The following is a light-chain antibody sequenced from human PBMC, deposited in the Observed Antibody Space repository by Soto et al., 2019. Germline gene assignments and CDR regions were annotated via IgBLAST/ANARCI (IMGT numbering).Light chain of an antibody. CDR2: DAS. CDR1: QTISSG. Sequence: DIPMTQSPSTLSASVGDRVTITCRASQTISSGLAWYQQKPGKAPKVLIYDASTLESGVPSRFSGSGSGTEFTLTISSLQPDDFATNSTPQNNSYNTFGQGTKVDIK. J-gene: IGKJ1*01. V-gene: IGKV1-5*01. CDR3: PQNNSYNT.